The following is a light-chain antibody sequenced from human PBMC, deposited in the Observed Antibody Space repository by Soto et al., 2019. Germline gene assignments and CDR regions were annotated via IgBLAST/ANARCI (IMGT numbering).Light chain of an antibody. Sequence: EIVLTQSPATLSLSPGERATLSCRASQSVSSNYLAWYQQKPGQAPGLLIYGASSRATGIPDRFSGSGSGTDFTLTISRLEPADFAVYYCQQYGSSQYTFGQGTKLEIK. CDR1: QSVSSNY. J-gene: IGKJ2*01. CDR3: QQYGSSQYT. CDR2: GAS. V-gene: IGKV3-20*01.